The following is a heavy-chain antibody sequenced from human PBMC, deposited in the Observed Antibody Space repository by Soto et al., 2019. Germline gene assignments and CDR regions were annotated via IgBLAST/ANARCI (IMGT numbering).Heavy chain of an antibody. D-gene: IGHD6-13*01. Sequence: GGSLRLSCVASGFTFSSYSMNWVRQAPGKGLEWVSSISSSSSYIYYADSVKGRFTISRDNAKNSLYLQMNSLRAEDTAVYYCARERSPIAARRWCDYWGQGTLVTVSS. J-gene: IGHJ4*02. CDR3: ARERSPIAARRWCDY. CDR1: GFTFSSYS. CDR2: ISSSSSYI. V-gene: IGHV3-21*01.